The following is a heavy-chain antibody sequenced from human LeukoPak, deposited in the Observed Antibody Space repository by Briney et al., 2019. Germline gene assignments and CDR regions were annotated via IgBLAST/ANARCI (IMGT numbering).Heavy chain of an antibody. CDR3: ARDDIVVVPAAIGYGMDV. D-gene: IGHD2-2*01. Sequence: GRSLRLSCAASGFTFSSHAMHWVRQAPGKGLEWVAVISYDGSNKYYADSVKGRFTISRDNSKNTLYPQMNSLRAEDTAVYYCARDDIVVVPAAIGYGMDVWGQGTTVTVSS. V-gene: IGHV3-30-3*01. J-gene: IGHJ6*02. CDR1: GFTFSSHA. CDR2: ISYDGSNK.